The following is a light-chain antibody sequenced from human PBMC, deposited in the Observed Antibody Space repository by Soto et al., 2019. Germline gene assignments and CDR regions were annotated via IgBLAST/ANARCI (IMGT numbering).Light chain of an antibody. CDR3: QQRSNWPPGWT. V-gene: IGKV3-11*01. J-gene: IGKJ1*01. CDR2: DAS. Sequence: EIVLTQSPATLSLSPGERATLSSRASQSVSSYLAWYQQKPGQAPRLLIYDASNRATGIPARFSGSGSGTDFTLTISSLEPEDFAVYYCQQRSNWPPGWTFGQGTKVEI. CDR1: QSVSSY.